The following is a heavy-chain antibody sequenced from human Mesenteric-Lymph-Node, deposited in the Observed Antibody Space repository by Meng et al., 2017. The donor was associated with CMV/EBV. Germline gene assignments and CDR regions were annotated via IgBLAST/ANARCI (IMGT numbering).Heavy chain of an antibody. CDR3: ARVGRGQQQLDHFDY. Sequence: SGYSFTNYYMHWVRPAPGQGLEWMGIINPSGGGRSYAQKFQGRVTMTRDTSTTTVYMELSSLISEDTAVYYCARVGRGQQQLDHFDYWGQGTLVTVSS. D-gene: IGHD1-1*01. CDR1: GYSFTNYY. CDR2: INPSGGGR. V-gene: IGHV1-46*01. J-gene: IGHJ4*02.